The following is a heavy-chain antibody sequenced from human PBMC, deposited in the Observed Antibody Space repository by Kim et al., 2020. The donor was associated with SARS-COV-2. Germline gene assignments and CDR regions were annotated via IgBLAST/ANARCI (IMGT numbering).Heavy chain of an antibody. J-gene: IGHJ5*02. CDR3: AGRSDILRGFDP. D-gene: IGHD3-9*01. V-gene: IGHV5-51*01. Sequence: YCPAFQGRVTITADKAISTAYLEWSSLKASDTAMYYCAGRSDILRGFDPWGQGTLVTVSS.